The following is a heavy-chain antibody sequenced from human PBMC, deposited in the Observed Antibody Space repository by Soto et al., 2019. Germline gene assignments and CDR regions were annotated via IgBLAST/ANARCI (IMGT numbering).Heavy chain of an antibody. V-gene: IGHV4-31*03. J-gene: IGHJ5*02. Sequence: TLSLTCPISNASINRGGYYWSWIRQHPGKGLEWVGYMSYSGSTYYSPSLKSRVTISVDTSKTQLSLKLSSVTAADTAIYFCARARVISSRNWFDPWGQGTPVTVYS. D-gene: IGHD6-6*01. CDR1: NASINRGGYY. CDR2: MSYSGST. CDR3: ARARVISSRNWFDP.